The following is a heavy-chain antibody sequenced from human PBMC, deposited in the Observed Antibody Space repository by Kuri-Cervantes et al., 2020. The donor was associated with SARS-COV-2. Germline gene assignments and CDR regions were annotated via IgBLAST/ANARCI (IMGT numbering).Heavy chain of an antibody. CDR1: GETFSGYY. Sequence: ESLKISCAYYGETFSGYYWNWIRQSPGRGLEWIGEVNHRGDTNYNPSLKSRVTISVDKSNNQFSLHLTSVTAADTAVYHCARAYGLLRYIYYMDVWGKGTTVTVSS. CDR3: ARAYGLLRYIYYMDV. J-gene: IGHJ6*03. CDR2: VNHRGDT. V-gene: IGHV4-34*01. D-gene: IGHD3-9*01.